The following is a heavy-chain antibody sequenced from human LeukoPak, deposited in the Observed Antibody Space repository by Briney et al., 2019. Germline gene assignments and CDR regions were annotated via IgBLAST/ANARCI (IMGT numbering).Heavy chain of an antibody. CDR2: IYYTGST. J-gene: IGHJ4*02. D-gene: IGHD1-26*01. Sequence: TPSETLSLTCSVSGASIGGGTYYWGWIRQPPGKGLEWIGSIYYTGSTYDNPSLRSRVTISVDTSKNQFSLKLSSVTAADTAVYYCARRGGSGRAFDYWGQGTLVTVSS. V-gene: IGHV4-39*01. CDR3: ARRGGSGRAFDY. CDR1: GASIGGGTYY.